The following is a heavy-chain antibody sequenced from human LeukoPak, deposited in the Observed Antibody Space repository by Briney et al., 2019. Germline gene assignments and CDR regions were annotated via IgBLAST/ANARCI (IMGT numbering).Heavy chain of an antibody. V-gene: IGHV3-7*01. D-gene: IGHD5-24*01. CDR3: ARGDGYNSH. CDR1: GFIFSSYA. J-gene: IGHJ4*02. CDR2: IKQDGSEK. Sequence: PGGSLRLSCAASGFIFSSYAMSWVRQAPGKGLEWVANIKQDGSEKYYVDSVKGRFTISRDNAKNSLYLQMNSLRAEDTAVYYCARGDGYNSHWGQGTLVTVSS.